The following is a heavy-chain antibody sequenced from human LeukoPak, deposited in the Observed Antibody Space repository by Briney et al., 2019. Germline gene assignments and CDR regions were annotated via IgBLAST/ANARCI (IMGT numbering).Heavy chain of an antibody. CDR1: GFTFSSYE. V-gene: IGHV3-48*03. D-gene: IGHD3-10*02. CDR3: LCSGSGLYYFDY. Sequence: GGSLRPSCAASGFTFSSYEMNWVRQAPGKGLEWVSYISSSGSTIYYADSVKGRFTISRDNAENTLYLQMHSLRAEDTAMYYCLCSGSGLYYFDYWGQGTLVTVSS. J-gene: IGHJ4*02. CDR2: ISSSGSTI.